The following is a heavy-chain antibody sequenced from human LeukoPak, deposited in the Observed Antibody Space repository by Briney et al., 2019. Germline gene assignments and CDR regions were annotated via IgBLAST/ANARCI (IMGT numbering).Heavy chain of an antibody. V-gene: IGHV1-3*01. CDR2: INAGNGNT. Sequence: GASVKVSCKASGYTFTSYAMHWVRQAPGQRLEWMGWINAGNGNTKYSQKFQGRVTITRDTSASTAYMELSSLRSEDTAVYYCARVLTGSFDAFDIWGQGTMVTVSS. D-gene: IGHD3-9*01. CDR1: GYTFTSYA. CDR3: ARVLTGSFDAFDI. J-gene: IGHJ3*02.